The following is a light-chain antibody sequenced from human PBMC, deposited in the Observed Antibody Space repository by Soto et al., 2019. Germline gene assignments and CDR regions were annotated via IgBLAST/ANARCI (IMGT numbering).Light chain of an antibody. CDR3: HQYGYSLWT. Sequence: ESVLTQSPGTLSLSPGERATLSCRASQSVSSTYLAWDKQKTGQAPRLLIYGASSRATGSPDRFSGSGSGTDFTLTISRLEPEGFALYYFHQYGYSLWTVGQGPQGEIK. CDR2: GAS. V-gene: IGKV3-20*01. CDR1: QSVSSTY. J-gene: IGKJ1*01.